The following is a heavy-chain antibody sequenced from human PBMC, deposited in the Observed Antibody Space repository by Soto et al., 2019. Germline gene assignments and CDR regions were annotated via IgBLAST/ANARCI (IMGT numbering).Heavy chain of an antibody. Sequence: GVLRLSCAASGFTFSSYSMNWVRQAPGKGLEWVSSISSSSSYIYYADSVKGRFTISRDNAKNSLYLQMNSLRAEDTAVYYCASLYDSTPWAFDIWGQGTMVTVSS. D-gene: IGHD3-22*01. J-gene: IGHJ3*02. CDR2: ISSSSSYI. V-gene: IGHV3-21*01. CDR3: ASLYDSTPWAFDI. CDR1: GFTFSSYS.